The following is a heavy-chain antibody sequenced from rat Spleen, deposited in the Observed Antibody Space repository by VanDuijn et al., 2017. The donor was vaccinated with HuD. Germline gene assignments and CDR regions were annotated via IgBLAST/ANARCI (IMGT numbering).Heavy chain of an antibody. Sequence: EVQLVESGGGLVQPGRSLKLSCVASGFTFNNYWMTWIRQAPGKGLEWFASITNNGGSTYYPDSVKGRFTISRDNAQNTLYLQMNSLRSEDTATYYCTIYYSGYFDYWGQGVMVTVSS. J-gene: IGHJ2*01. CDR1: GFTFNNYW. CDR2: ITNNGGST. V-gene: IGHV5-31*01. CDR3: TIYYSGYFDY. D-gene: IGHD1-1*01.